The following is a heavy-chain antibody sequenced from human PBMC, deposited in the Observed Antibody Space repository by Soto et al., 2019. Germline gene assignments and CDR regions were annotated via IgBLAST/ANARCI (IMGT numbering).Heavy chain of an antibody. Sequence: GGSLRLSCAASGFTFSSYAMSWVRQAPGKGLEWVSAISGSGGSTYYADSVKGRFTISRDNSKNTLYLQMNSLRAEDTAVYYCAKDLVGMVRGVIPPGPLAPDYRVQRSLVPVS. D-gene: IGHD3-10*01. CDR3: AKDLVGMVRGVIPPGPLAPDY. V-gene: IGHV3-23*01. CDR2: ISGSGGST. CDR1: GFTFSSYA. J-gene: IGHJ4*02.